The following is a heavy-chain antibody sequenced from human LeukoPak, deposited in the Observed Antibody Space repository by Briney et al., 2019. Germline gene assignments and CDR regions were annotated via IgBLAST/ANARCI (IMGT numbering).Heavy chain of an antibody. V-gene: IGHV3-33*01. CDR2: VWYDGGIK. D-gene: IGHD3-10*01. J-gene: IGHJ4*02. CDR1: GFTLRTYV. Sequence: GGSLRLSCGASGFTLRTYVMHWVRQAPAKGLPGVAVVWYDGGIKYHGDSVKGRFTISRDNSKNTLFLQMNSLRAEDTAVYYCARAVGPYDYWGQGTPVTVSS. CDR3: ARAVGPYDY.